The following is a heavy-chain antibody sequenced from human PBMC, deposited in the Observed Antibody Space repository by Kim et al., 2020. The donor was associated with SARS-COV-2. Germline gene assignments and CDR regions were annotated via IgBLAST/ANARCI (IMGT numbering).Heavy chain of an antibody. V-gene: IGHV5-51*01. D-gene: IGHD2-21*01. J-gene: IGHJ5*02. CDR2: IFPGDSDT. CDR1: GFIFTTYW. Sequence: GESLKISCQASGFIFTTYWIGWVRQRPGKGLEWMGVIFPGDSDTIYSPSFQGQVTFSVDKSTSTAYLQWTSLKASDTAMYYCARSYEGGAFDPWGQGTRVSVSS. CDR3: ARSYEGGAFDP.